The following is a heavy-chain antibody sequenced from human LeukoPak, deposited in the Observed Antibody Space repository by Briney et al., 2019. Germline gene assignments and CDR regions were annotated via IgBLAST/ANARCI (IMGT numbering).Heavy chain of an antibody. J-gene: IGHJ6*02. CDR1: GFTFNTYW. D-gene: IGHD2/OR15-2a*01. CDR2: LKQDGSEE. V-gene: IGHV3-7*03. CDR3: ARAEYCYYRGMDV. Sequence: PGGSLRLSCAASGFTFNTYWMSWVRQAPGKGLEWVANLKQDGSEEYYVDSVKGRFTISRDNAKNSLYLQMNSLRAEDTAVYYCARAEYCYYRGMDVWGQGTTVIVSS.